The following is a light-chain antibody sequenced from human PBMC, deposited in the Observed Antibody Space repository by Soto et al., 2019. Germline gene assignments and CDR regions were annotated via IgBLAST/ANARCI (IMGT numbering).Light chain of an antibody. CDR2: GAS. Sequence: DIVMTQSPATLSVSPGETATLSCRASQTIGSDLAWYQQKPGQTPRLLIFGASNRATGIPARFSGSGSGTDFTLTISSLQSEDFAVYYCHHYKNFPPYTLGQGTKLEIK. CDR3: HHYKNFPPYT. V-gene: IGKV3D-15*01. J-gene: IGKJ2*01. CDR1: QTIGSD.